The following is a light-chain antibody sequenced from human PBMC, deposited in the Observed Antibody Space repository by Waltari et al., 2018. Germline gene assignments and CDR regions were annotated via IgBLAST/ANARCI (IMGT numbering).Light chain of an antibody. Sequence: DIQMTQSPSSLSTSVGDTVTITCRASQSISTYVNWYQHKPGKAPNLLIYAASNLQSGVLSRFSGSGSGTDSTLTISSLEPEDFATYYCQQSYSTPYTFGQGTKLEIK. CDR3: QQSYSTPYT. J-gene: IGKJ2*01. CDR1: QSISTY. V-gene: IGKV1-39*01. CDR2: AAS.